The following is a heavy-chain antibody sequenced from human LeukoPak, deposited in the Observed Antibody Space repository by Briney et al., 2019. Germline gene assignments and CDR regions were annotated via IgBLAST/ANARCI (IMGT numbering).Heavy chain of an antibody. D-gene: IGHD5-24*01. Sequence: PGGSLRLSCAESGFSFSNYGMNWVRQAPGKGLEWVAFIRFDGNIKYYADSVRGRFTISRDNSKNTLFLQMNSLRAEDTAVYYCAKDGRWQEHHFDYWGQGTLVTVSS. CDR2: IRFDGNIK. V-gene: IGHV3-30*02. CDR3: AKDGRWQEHHFDY. CDR1: GFSFSNYG. J-gene: IGHJ4*02.